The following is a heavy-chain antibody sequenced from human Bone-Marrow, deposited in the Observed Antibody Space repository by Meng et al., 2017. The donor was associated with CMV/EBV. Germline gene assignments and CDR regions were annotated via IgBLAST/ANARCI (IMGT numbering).Heavy chain of an antibody. Sequence: GESLKISCAASGFTFSDYYMSWVRQAPGKGLEWVAVISYDGSNKYYADSVKGRFTISRDNSKNTLYLQMNSLRAEDTAVYYCRKNYGDYASPRGMDVWGQGTTVTVSS. V-gene: IGHV3-30-3*01. CDR2: ISYDGSNK. CDR3: RKNYGDYASPRGMDV. J-gene: IGHJ6*02. CDR1: GFTFSDYY. D-gene: IGHD4-17*01.